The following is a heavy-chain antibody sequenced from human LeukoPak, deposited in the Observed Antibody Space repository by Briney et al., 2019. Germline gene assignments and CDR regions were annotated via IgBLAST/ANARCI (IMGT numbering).Heavy chain of an antibody. CDR3: ARDLAYCGGDCYSYYYGMDV. Sequence: QPGRSLRLSCAASGFTFSSYGMHWVRQAPGKGLEWVAVIWYDGSNKYYADSVKGRFTISRDNSKNTLYLQMNSLRVEDTAVYYCARDLAYCGGDCYSYYYGMDVWGQGTTVTVSS. V-gene: IGHV3-33*01. D-gene: IGHD2-21*02. CDR1: GFTFSSYG. CDR2: IWYDGSNK. J-gene: IGHJ6*02.